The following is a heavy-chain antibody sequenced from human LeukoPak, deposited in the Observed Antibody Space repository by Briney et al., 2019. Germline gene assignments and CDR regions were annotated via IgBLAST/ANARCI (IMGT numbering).Heavy chain of an antibody. J-gene: IGHJ6*02. V-gene: IGHV3-21*01. CDR2: ISSSSSYI. D-gene: IGHD4-17*01. CDR1: GFTFSSYS. CDR3: ARGIYGDYRSYYYYYGMDV. Sequence: PGGSLRLSCAASGFTFSSYSMNWVRQAPGKGLEWVSSISSSSSYIYYADSVKGRFTISRDNAENSLYLQMNSLRAEDTAVYYCARGIYGDYRSYYYYYGMDVWGQGTTVTVSS.